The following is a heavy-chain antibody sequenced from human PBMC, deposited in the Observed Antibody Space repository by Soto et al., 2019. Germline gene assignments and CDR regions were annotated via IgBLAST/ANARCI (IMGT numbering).Heavy chain of an antibody. V-gene: IGHV4-30-2*05. CDR2: IYHSGST. J-gene: IGHJ4*02. CDR3: ARDGNWRLDY. D-gene: IGHD1-1*01. CDR1: GGSISSGGYS. Sequence: PSETLSLTCAVSGGSISSGGYSWSWIRQPPGKGLEWIGYIYHSGSTYYNPSLKSRITINADTSKNQFSLHLNSVTAEDTAVYYCARDGNWRLDYWGQGAPVTVSS.